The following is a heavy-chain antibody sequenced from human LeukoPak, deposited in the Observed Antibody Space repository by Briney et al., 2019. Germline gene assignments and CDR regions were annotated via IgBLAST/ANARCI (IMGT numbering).Heavy chain of an antibody. CDR2: IYAGGST. V-gene: IGHV3-53*01. D-gene: IGHD5-24*01. CDR1: GFAVSSSY. J-gene: IGHJ6*02. Sequence: GGSLRLSCAASGFAVSSSYMSWVRQAPGKGLEWVSVIYAGGSTYYADSVKGRFTISRDNSKNTLYLQMNSLRAEDTAVFYCAREASDGGYYYYGMDVWGQGTTVTVSS. CDR3: AREASDGGYYYYGMDV.